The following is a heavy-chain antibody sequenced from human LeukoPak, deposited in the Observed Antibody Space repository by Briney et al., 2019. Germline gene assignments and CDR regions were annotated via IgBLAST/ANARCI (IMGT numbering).Heavy chain of an antibody. V-gene: IGHV3-66*01. CDR3: ARVSRLGYYGSGSYYNFIYYYYYYMDV. D-gene: IGHD3-10*01. CDR2: IYSGGST. CDR1: GFTFSSYG. Sequence: GGTLRLSCAASGFTFSSYGMTWVRQAPGKGLEWVSLIYSGGSTYYADSVKGRFTISRDNSKNTLYLQMNSLRAEDTAVYYCARVSRLGYYGSGSYYNFIYYYYYYMDVWGKGTTVTISS. J-gene: IGHJ6*03.